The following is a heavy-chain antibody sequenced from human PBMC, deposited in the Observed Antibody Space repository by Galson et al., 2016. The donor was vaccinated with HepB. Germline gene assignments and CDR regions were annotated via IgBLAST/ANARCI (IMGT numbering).Heavy chain of an antibody. CDR2: IKSKGHGETT. V-gene: IGHV3-15*01. CDR3: TRDQGGYRFYAMDI. Sequence: SLRLSCATTEIDFTDAWMSWVRQAPGKGLEWVGRIKSKGHGETTDYAAPVKDRFTISRDDSKNTLYLQMNSLKTEDTAVYYCTRDQGGYRFYAMDIWGQGTTVTV. D-gene: IGHD5-18*01. J-gene: IGHJ6*02. CDR1: EIDFTDAW.